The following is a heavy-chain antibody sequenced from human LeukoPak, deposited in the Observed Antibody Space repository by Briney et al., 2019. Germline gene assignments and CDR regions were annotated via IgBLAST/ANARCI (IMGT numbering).Heavy chain of an antibody. CDR3: TTWPAAHLKFDY. CDR1: GFTFSNAW. Sequence: PGGSLRLSCAASGFTFSNAWMSWVRQAPGKGLEWVGRIKSRTDGETTDYAAPVKGRFTISRDDSKNTLYLQMNSLKTEDTAVCYCTTWPAAHLKFDYWGQGTLVTVSS. D-gene: IGHD2-2*01. J-gene: IGHJ4*02. V-gene: IGHV3-15*01. CDR2: IKSRTDGETT.